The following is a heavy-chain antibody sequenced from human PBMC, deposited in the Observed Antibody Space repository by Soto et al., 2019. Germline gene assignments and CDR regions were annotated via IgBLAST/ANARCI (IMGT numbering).Heavy chain of an antibody. J-gene: IGHJ4*02. V-gene: IGHV4-34*01. CDR1: GRSFSGYY. CDR2: INHSGST. Sequence: QVQLQQWGAGLLKPSETLSLTCAVYGRSFSGYYWSWIRQPPGKGLVWIGEINHSGSTNYNPSLKSRVTISVDTSQNQFSLNLSSVTAADTAVYYCARAYGGNSGVFDYWGQGTLVTVSS. D-gene: IGHD4-17*01. CDR3: ARAYGGNSGVFDY.